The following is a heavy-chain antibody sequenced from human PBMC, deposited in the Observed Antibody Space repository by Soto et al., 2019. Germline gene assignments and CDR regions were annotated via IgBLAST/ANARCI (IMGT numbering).Heavy chain of an antibody. CDR2: TYYRSKWYN. V-gene: IGHV6-1*01. D-gene: IGHD6-6*01. CDR3: ARAKEYTSSSGMDA. CDR1: GDSVSSNSAA. J-gene: IGHJ6*02. Sequence: SQTLSLTCAISGDSVSSNSAAWNWIRQSPSRGLEWLGRTYYRSKWYNDYTVSVKSRITINPDTSKNQFSLHLNSVTPDDTAVYYCARAKEYTSSSGMDAWGQGTTVTVSS.